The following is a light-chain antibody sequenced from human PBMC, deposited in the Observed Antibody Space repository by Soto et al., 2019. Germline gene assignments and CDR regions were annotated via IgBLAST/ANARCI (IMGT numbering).Light chain of an antibody. CDR1: QSVSTS. V-gene: IGKV3-11*01. J-gene: IGKJ5*01. CDR3: QQRDNWPPIT. CDR2: DAS. Sequence: EIVLTQSPATLSLSPGERATLSCRPSQSVSTSLNWYQQKAGQAPRLLIYDASNRAPGIPARFSGSGSGTDFTLTISSLEPEDFAVYYCQQRDNWPPITFGQGTRLEI.